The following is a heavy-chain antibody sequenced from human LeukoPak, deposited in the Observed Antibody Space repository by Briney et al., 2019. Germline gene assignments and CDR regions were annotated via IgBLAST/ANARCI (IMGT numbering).Heavy chain of an antibody. J-gene: IGHJ3*02. CDR1: GGTFSSYA. D-gene: IGHD2-2*01. Sequence: SVKVSCKASGGTFSSYAISWVRQAPGQGLEWMGGIIPIFGTANYAQKFQGRVTITTDESTSTAYMELSSLRSEDTAVYYCARDHTDEVPAASADAFDIWGQGTMVTVSS. CDR2: IIPIFGTA. CDR3: ARDHTDEVPAASADAFDI. V-gene: IGHV1-69*05.